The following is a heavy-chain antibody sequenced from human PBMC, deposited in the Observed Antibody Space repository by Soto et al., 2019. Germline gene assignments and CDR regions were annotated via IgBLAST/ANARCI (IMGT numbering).Heavy chain of an antibody. V-gene: IGHV4-39*01. CDR2: IYYSGST. Sequence: QLQLQESGPGLVKPSETLSLTCTVSGGSISSSTYYWGWIRQPPGKGLEWIGSIYYSGSTYYNPSLKSRVTISVDTSKNQFSLKLSSVTAADTAVYYCARHVRYSGSYPDYWGQGTLVTVSS. CDR3: ARHVRYSGSYPDY. D-gene: IGHD1-26*01. J-gene: IGHJ4*02. CDR1: GGSISSSTYY.